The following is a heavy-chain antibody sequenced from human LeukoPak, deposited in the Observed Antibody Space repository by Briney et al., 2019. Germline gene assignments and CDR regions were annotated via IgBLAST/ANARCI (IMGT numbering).Heavy chain of an antibody. CDR1: GLTFSNYA. Sequence: GGSLRLSCAASGLTFSNYAMNWVRQAPGKGLEWVAVLIGSSGATDYADSVKGRFTISRDNSKNTLFLQMNSLRAEDTAIYYCAKGAYDYIEIAYFDYWGQGALVTVSS. CDR3: AKGAYDYIEIAYFDY. J-gene: IGHJ4*02. CDR2: LIGSSGAT. V-gene: IGHV3-23*01. D-gene: IGHD5-12*01.